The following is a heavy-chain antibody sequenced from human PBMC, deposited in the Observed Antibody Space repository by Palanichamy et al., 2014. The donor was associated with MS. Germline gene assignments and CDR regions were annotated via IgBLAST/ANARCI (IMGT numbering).Heavy chain of an antibody. CDR1: GGSISGSYYY. J-gene: IGHJ4*02. V-gene: IGHV4-39*01. D-gene: IGHD2-2*01. CDR2: VYYGGNT. Sequence: QLQLQESGPGLVKPSETLSLTCTVSGGSISGSYYYWGWIRQPPGKGLEWIGSVYYGGNTYYNPSLKSRVTISVDTSKNQFSLKLSSVTAADTAVCYCAGPRGSSWYFDYWGQGTLVTVSS. CDR3: AGPRGSSWYFDY.